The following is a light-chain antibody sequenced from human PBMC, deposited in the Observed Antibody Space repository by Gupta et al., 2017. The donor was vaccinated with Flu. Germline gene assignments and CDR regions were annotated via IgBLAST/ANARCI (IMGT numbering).Light chain of an antibody. CDR2: AAS. Sequence: DIQMTQSPSSLSASVGDRVTITCRASQSISSYLNWYQQKPGKAPKLLIYAASSLQSGVPSRFSGSGSGTDFTLTSSRLQPEDFATSYWQQSYSTLTFDGGTKLEIK. CDR3: QQSYSTLT. V-gene: IGKV1-39*01. J-gene: IGKJ4*01. CDR1: QSISSY.